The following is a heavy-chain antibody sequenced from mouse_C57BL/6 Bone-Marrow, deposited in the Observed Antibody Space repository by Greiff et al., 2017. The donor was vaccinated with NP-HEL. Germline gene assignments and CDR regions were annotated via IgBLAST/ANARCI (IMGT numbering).Heavy chain of an antibody. CDR3: ARDYGNYR. CDR1: GYTFTDYY. Sequence: EVQLQQSGPELVKPGASVKISCKASGYTFTDYYMNWVKQSHGKSLEWIGDINPNNGGTSYNQKFKGKATLTVDKSSSTAYMELRSLTAEDSAVYYCARDYGNYRWGQGTTLTVSS. V-gene: IGHV1-26*01. J-gene: IGHJ2*01. CDR2: INPNNGGT. D-gene: IGHD2-1*01.